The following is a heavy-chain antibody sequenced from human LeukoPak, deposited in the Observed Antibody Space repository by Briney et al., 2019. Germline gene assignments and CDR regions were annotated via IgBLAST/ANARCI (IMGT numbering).Heavy chain of an antibody. D-gene: IGHD5-18*01. Sequence: PGGSLRLSCAASGFTFSSYGMHWVRQAPGKGLEWVAVIWYDGSNKYYAGSVKGRFTISRDNSKNALYLQMNSLRAEDTAVYYCAKDGDTTMWEFFDYWGQGTLVTVSS. CDR1: GFTFSSYG. V-gene: IGHV3-33*06. CDR3: AKDGDTTMWEFFDY. CDR2: IWYDGSNK. J-gene: IGHJ4*02.